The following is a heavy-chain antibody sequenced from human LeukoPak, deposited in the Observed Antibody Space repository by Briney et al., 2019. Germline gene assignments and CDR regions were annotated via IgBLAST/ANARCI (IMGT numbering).Heavy chain of an antibody. Sequence: SETLSLTCTVSGGSISSYYWSWIRQPPGKGLAWIGYIYYSGSTNYNPSLKSRVTISVDTSKNQFSLKLSSVTAADTAVYYCARAGVAVAGGGWFDPWRQGTLVTVSS. CDR3: ARAGVAVAGGGWFDP. CDR1: GGSISSYY. CDR2: IYYSGST. V-gene: IGHV4-59*01. D-gene: IGHD6-19*01. J-gene: IGHJ5*02.